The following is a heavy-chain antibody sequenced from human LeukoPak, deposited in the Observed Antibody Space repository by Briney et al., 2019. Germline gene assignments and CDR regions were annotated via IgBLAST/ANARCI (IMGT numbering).Heavy chain of an antibody. D-gene: IGHD3-22*01. J-gene: IGHJ4*02. CDR3: TTDRYYDSSGYYYGRYFDY. Sequence: GGSLRLSCAASGFIFTDYSMNWVRQAPGKGLEWVGRIKSKTDGGTTDFAAPVKGRFTISRDDSKNTLYLQMNRLKIEDTAVYFCTTDRYYDSSGYYYGRYFDYWGQGTLVTVSS. CDR1: GFIFTDYS. V-gene: IGHV3-15*01. CDR2: IKSKTDGGTT.